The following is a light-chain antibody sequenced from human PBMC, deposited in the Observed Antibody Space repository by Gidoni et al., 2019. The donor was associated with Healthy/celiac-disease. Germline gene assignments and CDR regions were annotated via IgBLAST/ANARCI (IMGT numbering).Light chain of an antibody. CDR3: YSTDSSGNHRV. J-gene: IGLJ2*01. CDR1: ALPKKY. CDR2: EDS. Sequence: SYELTQPPSVSVSPGQTARITCTGDALPKKYPYWYQQKSGQAPVLVIYEDSKRPSGIPERFSGSSSGTMATLTSSGAQVEDEADYYCYSTDSSGNHRVFGGGTKLTVL. V-gene: IGLV3-10*01.